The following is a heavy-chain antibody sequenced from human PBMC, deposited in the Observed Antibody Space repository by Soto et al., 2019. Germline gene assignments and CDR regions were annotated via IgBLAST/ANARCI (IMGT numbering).Heavy chain of an antibody. D-gene: IGHD5-18*01. CDR2: IYSAGST. CDR1: GLTVISSY. V-gene: IGHV3-53*01. CDR3: ARAREPEYSSAIFLDI. J-gene: IGHJ4*02. Sequence: WGSLRLSCAASGLTVISSYISFFRQSPLKCLQWVSVIYSAGSTYYANSVKGRFTISRDISTNMVYLQMSSLTDEGTAVYYCARAREPEYSSAIFLDIWGQGALVTVSS.